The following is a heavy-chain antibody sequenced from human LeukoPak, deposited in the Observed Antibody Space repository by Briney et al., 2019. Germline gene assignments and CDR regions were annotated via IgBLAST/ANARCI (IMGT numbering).Heavy chain of an antibody. J-gene: IGHJ4*02. CDR1: GFTFSSYG. Sequence: GGSLRLSCAASGFTFSSYGMHWVRQAPGKGLEWVAVMSYDGSNKYYADSVKGRFTISRDNSKNTLYLQMNSLRAEDTAVYYCAKSELDYWGQGTLVTVSS. CDR3: AKSELDY. CDR2: MSYDGSNK. V-gene: IGHV3-30*18.